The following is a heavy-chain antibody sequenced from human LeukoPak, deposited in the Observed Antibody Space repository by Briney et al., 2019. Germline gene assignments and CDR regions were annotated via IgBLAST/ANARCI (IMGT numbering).Heavy chain of an antibody. CDR2: ISSSSSTI. CDR1: GFTFSSYS. Sequence: GGSLRLSCAASGFTFSSYSMYWVRQAPGKGLEWVSYISSSSSTIYYADSVKGRFTISRDNAKNSLYLQMNSLRAEDTAVYYCARGSGSIDYWGQGTLVTVSS. CDR3: ARGSGSIDY. J-gene: IGHJ4*02. D-gene: IGHD1-26*01. V-gene: IGHV3-48*01.